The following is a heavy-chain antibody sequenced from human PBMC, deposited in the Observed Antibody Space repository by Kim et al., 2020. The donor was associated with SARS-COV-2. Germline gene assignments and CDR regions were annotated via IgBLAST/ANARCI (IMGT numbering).Heavy chain of an antibody. CDR1: GGSISSGSYY. CDR2: IYTSGST. D-gene: IGHD3-22*01. J-gene: IGHJ4*02. V-gene: IGHV4-61*02. CDR3: ARDYYDSMDC. Sequence: SETLSLTCTVSGGSISSGSYYWSWIRQPAGKGLEWIGRIYTSGSTNYNPSLKSRVTISVDTSKNQFSLKLSSVTAADTAVYYCARDYYDSMDCWGQGTLVTVSS.